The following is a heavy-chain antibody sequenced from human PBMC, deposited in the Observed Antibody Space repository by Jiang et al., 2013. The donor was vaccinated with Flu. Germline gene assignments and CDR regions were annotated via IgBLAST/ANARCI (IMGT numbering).Heavy chain of an antibody. J-gene: IGHJ4*02. D-gene: IGHD3-10*01. CDR2: MNPDTGNS. V-gene: IGHV1-8*01. CDR3: ARASRGSYSFDY. Sequence: SVKVSCKPSGYSFTRYTINWVRQAPGQGLEWMGWMNPDTGNSGTAQQFQGRVTMTRNNAVSTAYLELSSPKYEDTAMYYCARASRGSYSFDYWGQGTLVTVSS. CDR1: GYSFTRYT.